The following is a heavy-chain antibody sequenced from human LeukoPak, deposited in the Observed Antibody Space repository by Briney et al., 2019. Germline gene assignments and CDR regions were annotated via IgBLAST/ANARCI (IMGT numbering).Heavy chain of an antibody. CDR3: ARVGSDWNDVRYNWFDP. J-gene: IGHJ5*02. CDR1: GGSISSGDYS. CDR2: IFQSGST. Sequence: SQTLSLTCAVSGGSISSGDYSWSWIRQPPGKGLEWIGYIFQSGSTYYNPSLKSRVTISVDRPKNQFSLKLSSVTAADTAVYYCARVGSDWNDVRYNWFDPWGQGTLVTVSS. D-gene: IGHD1-1*01. V-gene: IGHV4-30-2*01.